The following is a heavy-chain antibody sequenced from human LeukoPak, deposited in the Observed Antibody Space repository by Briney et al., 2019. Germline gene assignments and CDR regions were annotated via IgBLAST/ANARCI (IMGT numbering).Heavy chain of an antibody. V-gene: IGHV4-34*01. CDR2: INYSGNT. D-gene: IGHD3-10*01. CDR1: GGSFSGYY. J-gene: IGHJ4*02. CDR3: ARGEGSGSYMSYFDY. Sequence: SETLSLTCAVYGGSFSGYYWSWIRQPPGKGLEWIGEINYSGNTNYNPSLKSRVTISEDMSKNQFSLKLSSVTAADTAPYYCARGEGSGSYMSYFDYWGQGTLVTVSS.